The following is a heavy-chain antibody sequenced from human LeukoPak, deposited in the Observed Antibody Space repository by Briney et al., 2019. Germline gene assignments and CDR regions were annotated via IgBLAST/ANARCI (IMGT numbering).Heavy chain of an antibody. J-gene: IGHJ3*02. CDR1: GFTFSSNT. CDR3: ARAVWFGEANDAFDM. Sequence: SGGSLRLSCAASGFTFSSNTIHWVRQAPGKGLEWVSSISSRSTYIYHADSVKGRFTISRDNAKHSLYLQMNRLRAEDTAVYYCARAVWFGEANDAFDMWGQGTMVTVSS. D-gene: IGHD3-10*01. CDR2: ISSRSTYI. V-gene: IGHV3-21*01.